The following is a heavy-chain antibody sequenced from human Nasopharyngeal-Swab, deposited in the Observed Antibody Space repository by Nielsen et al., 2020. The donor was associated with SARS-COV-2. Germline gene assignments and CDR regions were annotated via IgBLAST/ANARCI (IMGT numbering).Heavy chain of an antibody. Sequence: GESLKISCAASGFAYNNYAMNLVRQAPGKGLEWVSVISGSGDSTYYADSVKGRFTISRDNSKNTLYLQMNSLTAEDTAVYYCAKNPTSGDRITIFVVVILTDNWFDPWGQGTLVTVSS. V-gene: IGHV3-23*01. CDR2: ISGSGDST. CDR1: GFAYNNYA. CDR3: AKNPTSGDRITIFVVVILTDNWFDP. J-gene: IGHJ5*02. D-gene: IGHD3-3*01.